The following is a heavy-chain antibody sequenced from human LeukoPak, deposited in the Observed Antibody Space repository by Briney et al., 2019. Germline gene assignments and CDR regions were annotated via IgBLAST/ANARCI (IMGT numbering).Heavy chain of an antibody. CDR1: GFTFSSYA. CDR2: ISGSGGST. D-gene: IGHD6-13*01. Sequence: GGSLRLSCAASGFTFSSYAMSWVRQAPGKGLEWVSAISGSGGSTYYADSVKGRFTISRDNSKNTLYLQMNSLRAEDTAVYYCAKVPGAAGNGYYFDYWGQGTLVTVSS. CDR3: AKVPGAAGNGYYFDY. V-gene: IGHV3-23*01. J-gene: IGHJ4*02.